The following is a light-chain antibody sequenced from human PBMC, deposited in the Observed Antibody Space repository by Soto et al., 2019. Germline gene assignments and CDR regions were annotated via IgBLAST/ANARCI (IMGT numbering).Light chain of an antibody. Sequence: EVVLTQSPATLSLSPGERATLSCRASESVFGYLAWYQHKPGQAPRLLIYEASNRATGVPARFSGSGSGTDFTLTISSLEPEYFAVDCCQQRYRWPPITFGQGTRL. J-gene: IGKJ5*01. CDR3: QQRYRWPPIT. CDR2: EAS. V-gene: IGKV3-11*01. CDR1: ESVFGY.